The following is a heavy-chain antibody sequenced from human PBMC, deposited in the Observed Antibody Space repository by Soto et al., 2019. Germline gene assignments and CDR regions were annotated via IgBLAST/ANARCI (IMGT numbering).Heavy chain of an antibody. CDR3: ARDTFSQRNYYGMDV. V-gene: IGHV1-69*13. CDR2: IIPIFGTA. D-gene: IGHD6-25*01. J-gene: IGHJ6*02. CDR1: GGTFSSYA. Sequence: GASVKVSCKASGGTFSSYAISWVRQAPGQGLEWMGGIIPIFGTANYAQKFQGRVTITADESTSTAYMELSSLRSEDTAVYYCARDTFSQRNYYGMDVWGQGTTVTVSS.